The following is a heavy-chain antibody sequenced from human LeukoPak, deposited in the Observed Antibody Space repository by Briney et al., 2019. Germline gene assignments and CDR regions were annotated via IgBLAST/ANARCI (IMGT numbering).Heavy chain of an antibody. Sequence: GRSLRLSCVASGFTFDDYAMHWVRQAPGKGLEWVSGISWNSGSIGYADSVKGRFTISRDNAKNSLYLQMNSLRAEDTAVYYCARDRPFDYWGQGTLVTVSP. CDR3: ARDRPFDY. J-gene: IGHJ4*02. CDR2: ISWNSGSI. CDR1: GFTFDDYA. V-gene: IGHV3-9*01.